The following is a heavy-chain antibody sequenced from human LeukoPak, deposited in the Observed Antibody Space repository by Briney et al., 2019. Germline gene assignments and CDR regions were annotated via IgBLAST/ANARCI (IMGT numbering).Heavy chain of an antibody. CDR2: ISTSGSTI. J-gene: IGHJ4*02. CDR3: ARVYRAFDY. Sequence: GGSLRLSCAASGFTFSSYEMNWVRQAPGKGLEWVSYISTSGSTIYYADSVKGRFTISRDNAKNSLSLHMNSLRAEDTAIYYCARVYRAFDYWGQGTLATVSS. CDR1: GFTFSSYE. V-gene: IGHV3-48*03. D-gene: IGHD2/OR15-2a*01.